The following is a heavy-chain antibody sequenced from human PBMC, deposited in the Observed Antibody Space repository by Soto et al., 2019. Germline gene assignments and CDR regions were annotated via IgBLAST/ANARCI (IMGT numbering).Heavy chain of an antibody. J-gene: IGHJ6*02. D-gene: IGHD6-6*01. Sequence: SETLCLTCAVYGGSFSGYYWSWIRKPPGKGLEWIGEINHSGSTNYNPSLKSRVTISVDTSKNQFSLKLSSVTAADTAVYYCARGLVLRFLYYYYGMDVWGQGTTVTVSS. CDR3: ARGLVLRFLYYYYGMDV. CDR2: INHSGST. V-gene: IGHV4-34*01. CDR1: GGSFSGYY.